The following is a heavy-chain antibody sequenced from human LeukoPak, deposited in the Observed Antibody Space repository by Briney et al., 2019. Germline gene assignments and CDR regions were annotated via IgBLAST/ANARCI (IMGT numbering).Heavy chain of an antibody. CDR2: IYTSGST. D-gene: IGHD2-21*01. CDR3: ARADCGGDCYWGVYYFDY. J-gene: IGHJ4*02. Sequence: SETLSLICTVSGGSISSGSYYWSWIRQPAGKGLEWIGRIYTSGSTNYNPSLKSRVTISVDTSKNQFSLKLSSVTAADTAVYYCARADCGGDCYWGVYYFDYWGQGTLVTVSS. V-gene: IGHV4-61*02. CDR1: GGSISSGSYY.